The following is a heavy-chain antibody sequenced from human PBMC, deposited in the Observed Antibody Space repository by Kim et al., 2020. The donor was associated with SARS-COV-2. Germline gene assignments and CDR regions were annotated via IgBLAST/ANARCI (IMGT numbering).Heavy chain of an antibody. CDR2: ISWNGVDI. CDR1: GFTFNDYA. Sequence: GGSLRLSCVTSGFTFNDYAMHWVRQAPGKGLEWVSGISWNGVDIGYADSLKGRFIISRDNAKKSAYLEIDSLRAEDTALYYCAKGHGGSFYYYGLDVWGKRTSVSVYS. D-gene: IGHD3-10*01. J-gene: IGHJ6*04. CDR3: AKGHGGSFYYYGLDV. V-gene: IGHV3-9*01.